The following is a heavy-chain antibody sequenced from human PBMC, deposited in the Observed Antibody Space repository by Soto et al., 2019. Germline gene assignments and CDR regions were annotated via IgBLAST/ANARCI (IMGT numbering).Heavy chain of an antibody. V-gene: IGHV4-31*03. CDR3: ARGRPGQYYDILTGYYTIFYFDY. CDR2: IYYSGST. D-gene: IGHD3-9*01. J-gene: IGHJ4*02. CDR1: GGSISSGGYY. Sequence: PSETLSLTCTVSGGSISSGGYYWSWIRQHPGKGLEWIGYIYYSGSTYYNPSLKSRVTISVDTSKNQFSLKLSSVTAADTAVYYCARGRPGQYYDILTGYYTIFYFDYWGQGTLVTVSS.